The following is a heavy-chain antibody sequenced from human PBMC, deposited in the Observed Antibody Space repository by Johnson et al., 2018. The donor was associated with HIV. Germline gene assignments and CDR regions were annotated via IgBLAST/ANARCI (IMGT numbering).Heavy chain of an antibody. CDR1: GFTFSSYA. J-gene: IGHJ3*02. D-gene: IGHD3-22*01. Sequence: QVLLVESGGGLVQPGRSLRLSCAASGFTFSSYAMHWVRQAPGKGLEWVAVISYDGSNKYYADSVKGRFTISRDNSQNTLYLQMNSLRAEEPAVYYCGRPGGYYSAFDIWCQGTMVTVSS. CDR3: GRPGGYYSAFDI. V-gene: IGHV3-30*04. CDR2: ISYDGSNK.